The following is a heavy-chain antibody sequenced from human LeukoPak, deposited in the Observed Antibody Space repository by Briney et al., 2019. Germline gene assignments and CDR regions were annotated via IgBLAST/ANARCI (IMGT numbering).Heavy chain of an antibody. V-gene: IGHV5-51*01. J-gene: IGHJ4*02. CDR1: GYTFINYW. D-gene: IGHD5-12*01. CDR3: ASRGYGTFDS. Sequence: GESLKISCQVSGYTFINYWIGWVRQMPGKGLEWMGIIYPGDSDTRYSPSFHGQVIISADKSISTAYLQWNSLKASDTAMYYCASRGYGTFDSWGQGTLVTVSS. CDR2: IYPGDSDT.